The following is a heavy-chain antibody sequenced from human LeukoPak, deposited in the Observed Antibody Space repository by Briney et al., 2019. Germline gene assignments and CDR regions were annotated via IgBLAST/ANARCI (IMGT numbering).Heavy chain of an antibody. CDR3: AKTRPLDSSSWSHGDY. D-gene: IGHD6-13*01. V-gene: IGHV3-7*03. CDR2: IKQDGSEE. CDR1: GFTFSSYW. J-gene: IGHJ4*02. Sequence: GGSLRLSCAASGFTFSSYWISWVRQAPGKGLEWVANIKQDGSEEYYVDSVKGRFTISRDNAKNTLYLQMNSLRAEDTAVYYCAKTRPLDSSSWSHGDYWGQGTLVTVSS.